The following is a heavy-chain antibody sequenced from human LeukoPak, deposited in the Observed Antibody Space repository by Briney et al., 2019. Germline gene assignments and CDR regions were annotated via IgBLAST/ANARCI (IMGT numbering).Heavy chain of an antibody. D-gene: IGHD3-22*01. J-gene: IGHJ4*02. CDR3: ARDLAGYYDSSGYYVY. V-gene: IGHV1-18*01. CDR2: ISAYNGNT. Sequence: ASVKVSCKASGYTFTSYGISWVRQAPGQGLEWMGWISAYNGNTNYAQKLQGRVTMTTDTSTSTAYMELRSLRSDDTAVYYCARDLAGYYDSSGYYVYWGQGTPVTVSS. CDR1: GYTFTSYG.